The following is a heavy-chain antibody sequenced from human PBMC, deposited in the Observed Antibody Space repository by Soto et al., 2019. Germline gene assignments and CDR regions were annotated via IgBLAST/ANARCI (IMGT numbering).Heavy chain of an antibody. CDR1: GLPFGDNG. CDR3: ARVAYRMSYGYFYMNV. V-gene: IGHV3-49*03. J-gene: IGHJ6*03. D-gene: IGHD3-16*01. CDR2: IGAKTHGGTT. Sequence: VQVVESGGGLVQPGRSLRLSCIVSGLPFGDNGLSWLRQAPGTGLEWIGFIGAKTHGGTTEYAASVKDRFTISRDDSKRFAYQQMNSIKTEDTAVYDCARVAYRMSYGYFYMNVWGKGTMVTVSS.